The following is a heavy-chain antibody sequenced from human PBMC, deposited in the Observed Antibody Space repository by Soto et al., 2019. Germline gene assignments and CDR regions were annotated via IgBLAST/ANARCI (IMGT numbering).Heavy chain of an antibody. CDR3: ARNNRYYYDSSGYHGWFDP. J-gene: IGHJ5*02. V-gene: IGHV4-39*01. CDR1: GGSISSSSYY. D-gene: IGHD3-22*01. CDR2: IYYSGST. Sequence: QLQLQESGPGLVKPSETLSLTCTVSGGSISSSSYYWGWIRQPPGKGLEWIGSIYYSGSTYYNPSLKSRVTISVDTSKNQFSLKLSSVTAADTAVYYCARNNRYYYDSSGYHGWFDPWGQGTLVTVSS.